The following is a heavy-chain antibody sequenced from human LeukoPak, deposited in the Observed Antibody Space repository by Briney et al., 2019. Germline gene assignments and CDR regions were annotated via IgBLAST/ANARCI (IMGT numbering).Heavy chain of an antibody. J-gene: IGHJ6*03. CDR1: GFTFDDYA. CDR3: ARDWLLWFGELYPGYMDV. Sequence: SLRLSCAASGFTFDDYAMHWVRQAPGKGLEWVSGISWNSGSIGYADSVKGRFTISRDNAKNSLYLQMNSLRAEDTAVYYCARDWLLWFGELYPGYMDVWGKGITVTVSS. V-gene: IGHV3-9*01. D-gene: IGHD3-10*01. CDR2: ISWNSGSI.